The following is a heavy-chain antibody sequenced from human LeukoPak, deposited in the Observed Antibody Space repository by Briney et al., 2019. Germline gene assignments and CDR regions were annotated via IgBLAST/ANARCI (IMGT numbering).Heavy chain of an antibody. CDR1: GYTFTSYS. Sequence: ASVKVSCKASGYTFTSYSMHWVRQAPGQGLEWMGIINPSGGSTSYAQKFQGRVTMTRDTSISTAYMELSRLRSDDTAVYYCSPTGYSSSWFLFDYWGQGTLVTVSS. CDR2: INPSGGST. J-gene: IGHJ4*02. CDR3: SPTGYSSSWFLFDY. V-gene: IGHV1-46*01. D-gene: IGHD6-13*01.